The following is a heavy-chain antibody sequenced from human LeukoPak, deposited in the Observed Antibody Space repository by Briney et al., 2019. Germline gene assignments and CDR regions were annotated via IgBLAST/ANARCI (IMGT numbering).Heavy chain of an antibody. CDR1: GYSISSGNY. D-gene: IGHD6-13*01. CDR3: ARVRGSSSRGYYFDY. Sequence: SETLSLTCAVSGYSISSGNYWGWIRQPPGKGLEWTGFIYHTGSTYYSPSLKSRVTMSVDTSKNQFSLKLSSVTAADTAIHYCARVRGSSSRGYYFDYWGQGTLVTVSS. V-gene: IGHV4-38-2*01. CDR2: IYHTGST. J-gene: IGHJ4*02.